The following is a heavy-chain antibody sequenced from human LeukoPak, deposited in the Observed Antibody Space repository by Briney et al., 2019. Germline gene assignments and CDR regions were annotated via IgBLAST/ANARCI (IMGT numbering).Heavy chain of an antibody. CDR1: GGSISDDY. CDR3: ARMRRGWLQMDS. J-gene: IGHJ4*02. CDR2: MYYTGNT. Sequence: SGTLSLTCIVSGGSISDDYWSWVRQPPGKGLEWIGYMYYTGNTNYNPSLKSRVTISVDTSKNQFSLKLRSVTAADTAVYYCARMRRGWLQMDSWGQGTLVTVSS. D-gene: IGHD3-22*01. V-gene: IGHV4-59*01.